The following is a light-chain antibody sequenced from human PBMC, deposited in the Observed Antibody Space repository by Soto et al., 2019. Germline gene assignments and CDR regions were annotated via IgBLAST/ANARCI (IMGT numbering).Light chain of an antibody. V-gene: IGLV2-23*01. CDR1: ISDAGSYNL. Sequence: QSPLTQPASVSGSPGQSITISCTGTISDAGSYNLVSWYQQHPGKAPKLMIYEGGKRPSGVSNRFSGSKYGNTASLTISGLQAEDDADYYCCSYAGSSTYVFGTGTKVTVL. CDR2: EGG. J-gene: IGLJ1*01. CDR3: CSYAGSSTYV.